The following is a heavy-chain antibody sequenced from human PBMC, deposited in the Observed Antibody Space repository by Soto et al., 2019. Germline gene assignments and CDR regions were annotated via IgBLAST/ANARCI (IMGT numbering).Heavy chain of an antibody. V-gene: IGHV3-64D*08. Sequence: GGSLRLSCSASGFTFSSYAMHWVRQAPGKGLEYVSAISSNGGSTYYADSVKGRFTISRDNSKNTLYLQMSSLRAEDTAVYYCVKDLWLQDIVVVVAAHNAVFDYWGQGTLVTVSS. J-gene: IGHJ4*02. D-gene: IGHD2-15*01. CDR1: GFTFSSYA. CDR2: ISSNGGST. CDR3: VKDLWLQDIVVVVAAHNAVFDY.